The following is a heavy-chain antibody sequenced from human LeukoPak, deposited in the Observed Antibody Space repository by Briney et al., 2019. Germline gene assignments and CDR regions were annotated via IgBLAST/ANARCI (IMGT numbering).Heavy chain of an antibody. V-gene: IGHV4-59*08. CDR2: IYYSGST. CDR1: GGSVSSYY. CDR3: ARHGSFILTGPRRWFDP. Sequence: SETLSLTCTVSGGSVSSYYWSWIRQPPGKGLEWIGYIYYSGSTNYNPSLKSRVTISVDTSKNQFSLKLSSVTAADTAVYYCARHGSFILTGPRRWFDPWGQGTLVTVPS. D-gene: IGHD3-9*01. J-gene: IGHJ5*02.